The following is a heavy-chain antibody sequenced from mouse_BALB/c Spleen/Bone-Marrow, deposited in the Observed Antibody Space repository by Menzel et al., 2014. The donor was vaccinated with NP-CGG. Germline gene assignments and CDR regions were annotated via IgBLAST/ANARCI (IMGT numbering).Heavy chain of an antibody. D-gene: IGHD3-3*01. J-gene: IGHJ2*01. CDR2: IYPSDSYT. V-gene: IGHV1-69*02. CDR1: GYTFTSYW. CDR3: TRGTRYYFDY. Sequence: QVQLQQPGAELVRPGASVKLSCKASGYTFTSYWINWVKQRPGQGLEWIGNIYPSDSYTNYNQKFKDKATLTVDKSSSTAYMQLSSPTSEDSAVYYRTRGTRYYFDYWGQGTTLTVSS.